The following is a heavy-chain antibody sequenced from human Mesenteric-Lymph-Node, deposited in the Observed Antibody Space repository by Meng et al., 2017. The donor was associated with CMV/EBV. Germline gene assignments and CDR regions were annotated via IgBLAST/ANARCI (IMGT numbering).Heavy chain of an antibody. CDR3: TGDSVSNPNLDY. J-gene: IGHJ4*02. D-gene: IGHD3-10*01. Sequence: LVGSGGVLCQPGGSLRLSCAASGFNVRDKYMSWVRQAPGKGLEWVCIIYRGDNTYYIDSVKDRFTVSRDDSKNTMYLQMNSLRVEDTAVYYCTGDSVSNPNLDYWGQGTLVTVSS. CDR2: IYRGDNT. CDR1: GFNVRDKY. V-gene: IGHV3-66*01.